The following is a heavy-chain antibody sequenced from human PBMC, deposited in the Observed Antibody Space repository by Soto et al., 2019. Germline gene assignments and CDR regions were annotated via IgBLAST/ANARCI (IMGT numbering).Heavy chain of an antibody. CDR1: RFSFRNYG. Sequence: GGSLIIAFAASRFSFRNYGLTWVRQAPGKGLEWVAVISFDGRNEYYADSVKGRFTISRDNSKNTLYLQINSLRAEDTAAYYCAKDRTGYYYGMDVWGQGPTVAVAS. V-gene: IGHV3-30*18. J-gene: IGHJ6*02. CDR2: ISFDGRNE. CDR3: AKDRTGYYYGMDV.